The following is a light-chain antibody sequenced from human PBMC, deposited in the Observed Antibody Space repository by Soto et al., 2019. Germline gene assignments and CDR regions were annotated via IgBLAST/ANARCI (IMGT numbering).Light chain of an antibody. Sequence: IVLTQSPGTLSLSPGETSALSCVFSQIIKTFYFGWYQQKPGQSPRLLIYGVYSRATGTPDRFSGSGSGTDFTLTISRLEPEDSAVYYCQFYGSSLITFGQGTRLEIK. CDR2: GVY. V-gene: IGKV3-20*01. J-gene: IGKJ5*01. CDR1: QIIKTFY. CDR3: QFYGSSLIT.